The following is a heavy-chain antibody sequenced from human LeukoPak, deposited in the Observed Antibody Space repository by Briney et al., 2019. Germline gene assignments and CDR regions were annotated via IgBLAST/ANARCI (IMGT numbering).Heavy chain of an antibody. CDR2: ISGSGGST. Sequence: PGGSLRLSCAASGFTFSSYAMSWVRQAPGKGLEWVSAISGSGGSTYYADSVKGRFTISRDNSKNTLYLQMNSLRAEDTAVYYCAKLLGYCSSTSCSVGWGQGTLVTVSS. CDR3: AKLLGYCSSTSCSVG. V-gene: IGHV3-23*01. J-gene: IGHJ4*02. CDR1: GFTFSSYA. D-gene: IGHD2-2*01.